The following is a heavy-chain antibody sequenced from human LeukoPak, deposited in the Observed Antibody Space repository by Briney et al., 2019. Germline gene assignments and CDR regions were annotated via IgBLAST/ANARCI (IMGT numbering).Heavy chain of an antibody. D-gene: IGHD3-22*01. J-gene: IGHJ4*02. Sequence: ASVKVSCKASGGTFSSYAISWVRQAPGQGLEWMGGIIPIFGTANYAQKFQGRVTITTDESMSTAYMELSSLRSEDTAVYYCACNYYDSSGYYSWGQGTLVTVSS. V-gene: IGHV1-69*05. CDR2: IIPIFGTA. CDR1: GGTFSSYA. CDR3: ACNYYDSSGYYS.